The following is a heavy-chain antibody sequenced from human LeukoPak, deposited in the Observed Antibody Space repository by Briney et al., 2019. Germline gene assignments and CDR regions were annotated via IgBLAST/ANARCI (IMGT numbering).Heavy chain of an antibody. V-gene: IGHV5-51*01. D-gene: IGHD5-24*01. J-gene: IGHJ4*02. Sequence: GESLKISCKGSGYSFNRYWIGWVRHMPGKGLKWMGIIYPGDSDTRYSPSFQGQVTISADKSINTAYLQWSSLKASDTAVYYCARQPYIEMAVDYWGQGTLVTVSS. CDR3: ARQPYIEMAVDY. CDR1: GYSFNRYW. CDR2: IYPGDSDT.